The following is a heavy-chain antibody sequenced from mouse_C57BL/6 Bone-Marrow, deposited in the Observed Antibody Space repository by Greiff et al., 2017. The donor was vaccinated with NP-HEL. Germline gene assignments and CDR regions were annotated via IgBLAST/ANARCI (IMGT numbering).Heavy chain of an antibody. CDR3: ARRSYGSPWYAC. D-gene: IGHD1-1*01. V-gene: IGHV1-81*01. CDR1: GYTFTSYG. CDR2: IYPRGGNT. J-gene: IGHJ3*01. Sequence: VQLQQSGAELARPGASVKLSCKASGYTFTSYGISWVKQRTGQGLEWIGVIYPRGGNTYYNEKFKGKATLTADKSSSTAYMELRSLASEDSAVYFCARRSYGSPWYACWGPVTLVTVST.